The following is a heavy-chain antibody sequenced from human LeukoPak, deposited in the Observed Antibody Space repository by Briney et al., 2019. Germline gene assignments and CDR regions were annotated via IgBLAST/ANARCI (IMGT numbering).Heavy chain of an antibody. CDR3: SNGIYRDSY. CDR1: GFTFTSYW. J-gene: IGHJ4*02. D-gene: IGHD1-26*01. Sequence: PGGSLRLSCEASGFTFTSYWMAWVRQAPGKGLEWVANIAQDGAEAVYADSVRGRFSISRDNAKKSLYLQMNNLRAEDTAVYYCSNGIYRDSYWGQGTQVTVSS. V-gene: IGHV3-7*01. CDR2: IAQDGAEA.